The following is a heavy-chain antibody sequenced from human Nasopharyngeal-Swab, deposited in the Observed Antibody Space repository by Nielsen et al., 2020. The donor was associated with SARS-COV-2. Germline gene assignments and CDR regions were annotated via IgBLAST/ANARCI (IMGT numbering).Heavy chain of an antibody. V-gene: IGHV1-69*13. J-gene: IGHJ4*02. CDR2: IIPIFGTA. CDR1: GYTFTNYG. Sequence: SVKVSCKASGYTFTNYGISWVRQAPGQGLEWMGGIIPIFGTANYAQKFQGRVTITADESTSTAYMELSSLRSEDTAVYYCARTAGYDSSGYYSDYWGQGTLVTVSS. D-gene: IGHD3-22*01. CDR3: ARTAGYDSSGYYSDY.